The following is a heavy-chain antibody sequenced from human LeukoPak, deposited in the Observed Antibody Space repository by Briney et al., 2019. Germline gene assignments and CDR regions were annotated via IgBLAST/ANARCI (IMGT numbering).Heavy chain of an antibody. CDR3: SRENGAFSPFGY. CDR2: ISLTGLT. D-gene: IGHD2-8*01. J-gene: IGHJ4*02. V-gene: IGHV4-4*02. CDR1: GGSIDSTNY. Sequence: SETLSLTCGVSGGSIDSTNYWSWVRQPPGQGLEWIGEISLTGLTHYNPSLESRVTVSLDKSKNQLSLNLTSVTAADTAVYYCSRENGAFSPFGYWGQGTLVTVLS.